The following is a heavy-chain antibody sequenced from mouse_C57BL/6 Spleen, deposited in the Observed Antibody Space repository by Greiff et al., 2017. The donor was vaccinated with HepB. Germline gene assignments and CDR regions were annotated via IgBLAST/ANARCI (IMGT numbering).Heavy chain of an antibody. V-gene: IGHV1-76*01. J-gene: IGHJ1*03. CDR3: ARRGDYLGRYFDV. CDR1: GYTFTDYY. D-gene: IGHD2-4*01. CDR2: IYPGSGNT. Sequence: QVQLQHSGAELVRPGASVKLSCKASGYTFTDYYINWVKQRPGQGLEWIARIYPGSGNTYYNEKFKGKATLTAEKSSSTAYMQLSSLTSEDSAVYFCARRGDYLGRYFDVWGTGTTVTVSS.